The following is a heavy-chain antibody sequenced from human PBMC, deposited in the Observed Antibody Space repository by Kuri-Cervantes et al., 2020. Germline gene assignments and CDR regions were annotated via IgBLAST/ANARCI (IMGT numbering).Heavy chain of an antibody. Sequence: ESLKISCAASGFTFSSYAMRWVRQAPGKGLEWIGYIYYSGSTNYNPSLKSRVTISVDTSKNQFSLKLSSVTAADTAVYYCARAKVTMVRGVIRYFDYWGQGTLVTVSS. D-gene: IGHD3-10*01. CDR3: ARAKVTMVRGVIRYFDY. J-gene: IGHJ4*02. CDR2: IYYSGST. V-gene: IGHV4-59*01. CDR1: GFTFSSYA.